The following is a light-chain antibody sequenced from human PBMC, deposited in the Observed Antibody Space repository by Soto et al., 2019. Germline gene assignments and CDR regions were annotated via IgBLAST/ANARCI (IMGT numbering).Light chain of an antibody. J-gene: IGKJ3*01. V-gene: IGKV3-20*01. CDR3: QQYGSSSFA. CDR2: GAF. CDR1: QSISSTN. Sequence: EIVLTQSPGTLSVSPGERATLFCRARQSISSTNLAWYQKKPGQAPRLLLYGAFNRATGIPDRFSGSGSGTDFTLTISRLEPEDCAFYYCQQYGSSSFAFGPGTKVEIK.